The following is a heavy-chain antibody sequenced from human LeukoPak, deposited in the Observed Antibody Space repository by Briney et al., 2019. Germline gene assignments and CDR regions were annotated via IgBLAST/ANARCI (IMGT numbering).Heavy chain of an antibody. CDR2: ISGSGDST. Sequence: GGSLRLSCAASGFSFHDYGLSWVRHAPGKGLEWVSAISGSGDSTFYADSVKGRFTISRDNSNNMLFLQMSSLRAEDTAVYYCARAYGSSGYPQLPLDYWGQGTLVTVSS. CDR3: ARAYGSSGYPQLPLDY. CDR1: GFSFHDYG. D-gene: IGHD3-22*01. V-gene: IGHV3-23*01. J-gene: IGHJ4*02.